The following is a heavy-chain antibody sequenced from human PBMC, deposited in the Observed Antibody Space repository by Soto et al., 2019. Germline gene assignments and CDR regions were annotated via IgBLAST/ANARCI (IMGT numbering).Heavy chain of an antibody. CDR2: ISDNGGTT. J-gene: IGHJ4*02. Sequence: GGSLRLSCAASEFTFSNYAMSWVRQAPGKGLEWVSSISDNGGTTYYADSVKGRFTISRNNSKNTLYLQMNSLRAEDTAVYYCARRSEWLTLDYWGQGTLVTVSS. V-gene: IGHV3-23*01. CDR1: EFTFSNYA. D-gene: IGHD3-3*01. CDR3: ARRSEWLTLDY.